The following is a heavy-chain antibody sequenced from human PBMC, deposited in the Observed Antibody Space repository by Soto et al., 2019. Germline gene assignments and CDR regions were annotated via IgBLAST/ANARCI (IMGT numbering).Heavy chain of an antibody. CDR3: ARAGTYYDFWSGPPNDGMDV. D-gene: IGHD3-3*01. CDR2: IYYSGST. J-gene: IGHJ6*02. Sequence: SETLSLTCTVPGGSVSSGSYYWSWIRQPPGKGLEWIGYIYYSGSTNYNPSLKSRVTISVDTSKNQFSLKLSSVTAADTAVYYCARAGTYYDFWSGPPNDGMDVWGQGTTVTVSS. V-gene: IGHV4-61*01. CDR1: GGSVSSGSYY.